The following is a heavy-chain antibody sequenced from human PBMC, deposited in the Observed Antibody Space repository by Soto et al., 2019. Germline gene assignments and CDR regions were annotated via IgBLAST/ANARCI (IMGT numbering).Heavy chain of an antibody. CDR2: FDPEDGET. CDR1: GYTLTELS. J-gene: IGHJ6*03. Sequence: ASVKVSCKVSGYTLTELSMHWVRQAPGKGLEWMGGFDPEDGETIYAQKFQGRVTMTEDTSTDTAYMELSSLRSEDTAVYYCARGELEWLLDYYYYYYMDVWGKGTTVTVSS. V-gene: IGHV1-24*01. CDR3: ARGELEWLLDYYYYYYMDV. D-gene: IGHD3-3*01.